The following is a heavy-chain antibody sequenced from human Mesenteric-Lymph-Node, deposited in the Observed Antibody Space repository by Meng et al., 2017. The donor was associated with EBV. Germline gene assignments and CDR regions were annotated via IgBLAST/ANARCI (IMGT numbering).Heavy chain of an antibody. CDR2: VNSYSGDT. J-gene: IGHJ4*02. D-gene: IGHD6-19*01. V-gene: IGHV1-18*01. CDR3: ARDPSNTSGRYAYFDY. Sequence: QVHVVESGPDVKKPGASVKVSCKASGYTFIKYGITWVRQAPGQGLEWMGWVNSYSGDTNYAQNFQGRVTMTTVTSTNTAYMDLRGLRSDDTAVYYCARDPSNTSGRYAYFDYWGQGTLVTVSS. CDR1: GYTFIKYG.